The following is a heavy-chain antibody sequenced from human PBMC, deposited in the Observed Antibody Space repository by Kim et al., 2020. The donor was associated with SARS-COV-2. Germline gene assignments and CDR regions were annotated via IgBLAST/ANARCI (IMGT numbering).Heavy chain of an antibody. J-gene: IGHJ4*02. V-gene: IGHV1-2*02. CDR3: ARGPISGAFDY. CDR2: INPKDGGT. Sequence: ASVKVSCKASGYRFSDIYIHWLQQAPGQGPEWMGWINPKDGGTNYPQKFQGRVTMTRDMSITTVYMDLSRLRFDDTAVYYCARGPISGAFDYWGQGTLVT. D-gene: IGHD6-19*01. CDR1: GYRFSDIY.